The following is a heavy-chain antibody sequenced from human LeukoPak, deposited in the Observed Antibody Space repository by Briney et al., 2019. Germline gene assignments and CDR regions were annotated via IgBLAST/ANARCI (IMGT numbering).Heavy chain of an antibody. V-gene: IGHV4-39*01. CDR2: IYYSGST. CDR3: ARRMAYYDFWSGYAALDY. Sequence: PSETLSLTCTVSGGSISSSSYYWGWIRQPPGKGLEWIGSIYYSGSTYYNPSLKSRVTISVDTSKNQFSLKLSSVTAADTAVYYCARRMAYYDFWSGYAALDYWGQGTLATVSS. CDR1: GGSISSSSYY. D-gene: IGHD3-3*01. J-gene: IGHJ4*02.